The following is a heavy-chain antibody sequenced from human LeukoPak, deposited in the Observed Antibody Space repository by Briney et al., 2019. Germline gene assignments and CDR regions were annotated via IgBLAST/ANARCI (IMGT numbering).Heavy chain of an antibody. CDR2: IYPGDSDT. V-gene: IGHV5-51*01. J-gene: IGHJ4*02. CDR3: ARGSMRQFDY. Sequence: GESLKISCKGSGSNFTTYWIGLVRQLPGKGLEWMGIIYPGDSDTRYSPSFQGQVTISADKSITTAYLQWSSLKASDTAMYYCARGSMRQFDYWGQGALVTVSS. CDR1: GSNFTTYW.